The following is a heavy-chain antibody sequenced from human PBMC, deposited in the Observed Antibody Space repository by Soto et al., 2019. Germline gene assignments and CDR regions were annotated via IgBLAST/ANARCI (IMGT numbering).Heavy chain of an antibody. CDR1: GYTFTSYA. CDR2: INAGNGNT. CDR3: ARSIGEYVIDDY. Sequence: QVQLVQSGAEEKKPGASVKVSCKASGYTFTSYAMHCVRQAPAQRLEWMGWINAGNGNTKYSQKLQGRFTITRHTSASTAYMEVSILRSEDTAVYYCARSIGEYVIDDYWCQGTLVTVSS. V-gene: IGHV1-3*05. D-gene: IGHD2-21*01. J-gene: IGHJ4*02.